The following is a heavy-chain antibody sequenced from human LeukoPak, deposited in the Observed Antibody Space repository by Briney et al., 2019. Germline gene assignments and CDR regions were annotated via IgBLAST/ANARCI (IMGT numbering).Heavy chain of an antibody. J-gene: IGHJ4*02. CDR1: GGTFSSYA. V-gene: IGHV1-69*13. Sequence: ASVKVSCKASGGTFSSYAISWVRQAPGQGLEWMGGIIPIFGTANYAQKFQGRVTITADESTSTAYMELSSLRSEDTAVYYCARGELNYDSSGYSPFLTDYWGQGTLVTVSS. D-gene: IGHD3-22*01. CDR2: IIPIFGTA. CDR3: ARGELNYDSSGYSPFLTDY.